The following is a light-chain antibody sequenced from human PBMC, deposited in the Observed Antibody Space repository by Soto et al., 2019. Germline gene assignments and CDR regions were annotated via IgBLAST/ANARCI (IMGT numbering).Light chain of an antibody. CDR2: GAS. V-gene: IGKV3-15*01. J-gene: IGKJ1*01. Sequence: EIVMTQSPATLSVSPGERATLSCRASQSVSSNLAWYQQKPGQAPRLLIYGASTRATGIPARFSGSGSGTEFTLNISRLQYEDFEVYYCQQYNNWPPWTFGQGTKVEIK. CDR1: QSVSSN. CDR3: QQYNNWPPWT.